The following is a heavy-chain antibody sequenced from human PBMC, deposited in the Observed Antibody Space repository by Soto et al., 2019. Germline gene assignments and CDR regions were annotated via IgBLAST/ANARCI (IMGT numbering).Heavy chain of an antibody. CDR2: IWYDGSNK. CDR1: GFTFSSYG. D-gene: IGHD5-12*01. J-gene: IGHJ4*02. V-gene: IGHV3-33*01. CDR3: ARDRGVATIPNYYFDY. Sequence: QVQLVESGGGVVQPGRSLRLSCAASGFTFSSYGMHWVRQAPGKGLEWVAVIWYDGSNKYYADSVKGRFTISRDNSKNTLYLKMNSLRAEDTAVYYCARDRGVATIPNYYFDYWGQRTLITVSS.